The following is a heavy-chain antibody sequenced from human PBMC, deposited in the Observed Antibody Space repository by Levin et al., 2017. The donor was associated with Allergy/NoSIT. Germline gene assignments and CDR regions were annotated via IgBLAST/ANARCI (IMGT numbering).Heavy chain of an antibody. CDR3: ARDLGIAAAGYLDY. CDR1: GYTFTTYA. V-gene: IGHV1-3*01. J-gene: IGHJ4*02. CDR2: INAGNGNT. Sequence: ASVKVSCKASGYTFTTYAIHWVRQAPGQRLEWMGWINAGNGNTKYSQNFQDRVTITRDTSASTVYMELSSLRSEDTAVYYCARDLGIAAAGYLDYWGQGTLVTVSS. D-gene: IGHD6-13*01.